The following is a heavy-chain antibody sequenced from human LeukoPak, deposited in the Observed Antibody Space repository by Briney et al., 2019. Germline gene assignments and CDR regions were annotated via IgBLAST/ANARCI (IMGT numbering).Heavy chain of an antibody. V-gene: IGHV3-72*01. CDR2: IRNKANSYTT. Sequence: RGSLRLSCAVSGFTFSDHYMDWVRQAAGKGLEWVGRIRNKANSYTTEYAASVKGRFTISRDDSKNSLYLQMNSLKTEDTAVYYCAQSGSYAAFDYWGQGTLVTVSS. J-gene: IGHJ4*02. D-gene: IGHD3-16*01. CDR1: GFTFSDHY. CDR3: AQSGSYAAFDY.